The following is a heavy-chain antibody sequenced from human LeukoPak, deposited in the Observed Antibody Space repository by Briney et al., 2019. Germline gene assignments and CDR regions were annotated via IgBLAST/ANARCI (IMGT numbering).Heavy chain of an antibody. CDR1: GGSISSSSYY. D-gene: IGHD4-17*01. CDR2: IYYSGST. V-gene: IGHV4-39*01. J-gene: IGHJ4*02. CDR3: ARGEATVVTPNFDY. Sequence: SETLSLTCTVSGGSISSSSYYWGWIRQPPGKGLEWIGSIYYSGSTYYNPSLKSRVTISVDTSKNQFSLKLSSVTAADTAVYYCARGEATVVTPNFDYWGQGTLVTVSS.